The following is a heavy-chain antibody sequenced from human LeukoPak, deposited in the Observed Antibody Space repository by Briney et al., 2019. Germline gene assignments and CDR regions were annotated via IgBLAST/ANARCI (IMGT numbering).Heavy chain of an antibody. CDR1: GYTFTGYG. CDR3: ARAEYCSSTSCYRPAMGHYYYYGMDV. CDR2: ISAYNGNT. Sequence: ASVKVSCKASGYTFTGYGINWVRQAPGQGLEWMGWISAYNGNTNYAQNLQGRVTMTTDTSTSTAYMELRSLKSDDTAVYYCARAEYCSSTSCYRPAMGHYYYYGMDVWGQGTTVTVSS. V-gene: IGHV1-18*01. J-gene: IGHJ6*02. D-gene: IGHD2-2*01.